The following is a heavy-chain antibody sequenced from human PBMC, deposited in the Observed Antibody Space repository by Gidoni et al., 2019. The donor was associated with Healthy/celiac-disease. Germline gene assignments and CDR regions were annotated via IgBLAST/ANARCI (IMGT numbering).Heavy chain of an antibody. CDR3: AGEPIGGYSYGSFDY. CDR2: INSDGSST. J-gene: IGHJ4*02. CDR1: GFTFSSYW. Sequence: EVQLVESGGGLVQPGGSLRLSCAASGFTFSSYWMHWVRQAPGKGLVWVSRINSDGSSTSYADSVKGRFTISRDNAKNTLYLQMNSLRAEDTAVYYCAGEPIGGYSYGSFDYWGQGTLVTVSS. V-gene: IGHV3-74*01. D-gene: IGHD5-18*01.